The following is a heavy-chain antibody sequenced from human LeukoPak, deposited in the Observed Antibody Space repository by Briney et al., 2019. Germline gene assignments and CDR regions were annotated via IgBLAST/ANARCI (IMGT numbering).Heavy chain of an antibody. Sequence: SETLSLTCTVSGGSISSYYWNWIRQPPGKGLEWIGYIYTSGSTNYNPSLKSRVTISVDTSKNQFSLELSSVTAADTAVYCCARHNDDSNYFDYWGQGTLVTASS. J-gene: IGHJ4*02. D-gene: IGHD3-22*01. CDR3: ARHNDDSNYFDY. CDR2: IYTSGST. V-gene: IGHV4-4*09. CDR1: GGSISSYY.